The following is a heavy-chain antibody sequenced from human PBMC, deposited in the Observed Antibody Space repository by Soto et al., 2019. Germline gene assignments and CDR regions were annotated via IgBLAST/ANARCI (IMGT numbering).Heavy chain of an antibody. CDR1: GFTFSSYS. Sequence: GGSLRLSCAASGFTFSSYSMNWVRQAPGKGLEWVSYISSSSSTIYYADSVKGRFTISRDNAKNSLYLQMNSLRAEDTAVYYCARDHVDWYYDFWSGYYQRGGYYYYYMDVWGKGTTVTVSS. J-gene: IGHJ6*03. V-gene: IGHV3-48*01. CDR3: ARDHVDWYYDFWSGYYQRGGYYYYYMDV. D-gene: IGHD3-3*01. CDR2: ISSSSSTI.